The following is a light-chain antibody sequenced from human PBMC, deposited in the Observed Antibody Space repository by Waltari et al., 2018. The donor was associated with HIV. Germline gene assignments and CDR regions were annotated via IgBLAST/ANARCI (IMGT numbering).Light chain of an antibody. CDR1: SSNIGRNY. Sequence: QSVLTQPPSASGTPGQRVTISCSGSSSNIGRNYVYWYQQFPGTAPKLLIYRHNQRPSGVPDRFSGSKSGTSASLAISGLRSEDEDDYYCAAWDDSLSAWVFGGGTKLTVL. V-gene: IGLV1-47*01. J-gene: IGLJ3*02. CDR2: RHN. CDR3: AAWDDSLSAWV.